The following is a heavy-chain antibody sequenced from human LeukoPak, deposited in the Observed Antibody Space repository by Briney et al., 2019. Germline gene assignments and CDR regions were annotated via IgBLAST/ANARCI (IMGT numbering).Heavy chain of an antibody. D-gene: IGHD3-3*01. CDR1: GFTFSSYA. V-gene: IGHV3-30*04. Sequence: GGSLRLSCAASGFTFSSYAMHWVRQAPGKGLEWVAVISYDGSNKYYADSVKGRFTISRDNSKNTLYLQMNSLRAEDTAVYYCARDSAVFGDAFDIWGRGTMVTVSS. CDR3: ARDSAVFGDAFDI. CDR2: ISYDGSNK. J-gene: IGHJ3*02.